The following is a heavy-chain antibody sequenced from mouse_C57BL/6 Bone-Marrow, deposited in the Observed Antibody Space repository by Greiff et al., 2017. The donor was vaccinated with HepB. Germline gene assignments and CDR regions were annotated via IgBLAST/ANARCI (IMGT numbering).Heavy chain of an antibody. CDR3: VRLSYYYGSPYAMDY. Sequence: DVMLVESGGGLVQPKGSLKLSCAASGFSFNTYAMNWVRQAPGKGMEWVARIRSKSNNYATYYADSVKDRFTISRDDSESMLYLQMNNLKTEDTAMYYCVRLSYYYGSPYAMDYWGQGTSVTVSS. CDR1: GFSFNTYA. D-gene: IGHD1-1*01. CDR2: IRSKSNNYAT. V-gene: IGHV10-1*01. J-gene: IGHJ4*01.